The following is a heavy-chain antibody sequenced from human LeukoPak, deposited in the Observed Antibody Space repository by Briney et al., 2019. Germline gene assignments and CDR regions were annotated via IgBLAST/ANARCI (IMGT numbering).Heavy chain of an antibody. V-gene: IGHV3-48*03. J-gene: IGHJ3*02. Sequence: PGGSLRLSCAASGFTFSSYEMNWVRQAPGKGLEWVSYISSSGSTIYYADSVKGRFTISRDNAKNSLYLQMNSLRAEDTAVYYCARPNYYGSGSYSSFAFDIWGQGTMVTASS. CDR3: ARPNYYGSGSYSSFAFDI. D-gene: IGHD3-10*01. CDR1: GFTFSSYE. CDR2: ISSSGSTI.